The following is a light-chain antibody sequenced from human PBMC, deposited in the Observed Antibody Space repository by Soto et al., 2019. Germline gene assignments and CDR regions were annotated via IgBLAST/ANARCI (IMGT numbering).Light chain of an antibody. CDR2: DAF. V-gene: IGKV1-33*01. CDR3: YQYDTLPPIT. Sequence: DIQMTQSPSSLSASVGYRVTITCQASQDISNYLNWYQQKPGKAPKLLIYDAFNLETGVPSRFSGSGSWTDFTFNISSLQPEDIASYYCYQYDTLPPITFGQETRLEIK. J-gene: IGKJ5*01. CDR1: QDISNY.